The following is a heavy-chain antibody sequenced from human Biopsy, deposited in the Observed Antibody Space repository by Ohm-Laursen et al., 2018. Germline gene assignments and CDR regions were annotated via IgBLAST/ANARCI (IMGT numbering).Heavy chain of an antibody. D-gene: IGHD6-6*01. CDR2: MIPSSGKT. J-gene: IGHJ5*02. CDR3: ARGYSRRVSIFEASIYWFDT. V-gene: IGHV1-8*01. CDR1: GYSFSTYD. Sequence: ASVKVSCNASGYSFSTYDANWVRQARGQGLEWMGWMIPSSGKTGYAQRFQGRATLTMNTSISTAYMELSGLRSEDTAVYFCARGYSRRVSIFEASIYWFDTWGQGTLVTVSS.